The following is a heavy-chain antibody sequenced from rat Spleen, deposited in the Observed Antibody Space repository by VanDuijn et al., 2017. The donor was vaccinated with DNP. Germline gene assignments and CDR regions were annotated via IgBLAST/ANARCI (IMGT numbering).Heavy chain of an antibody. CDR1: GLTFSGYY. Sequence: EVQLVESRGGLVQPGGSLKLSCADSGLTFSGYYMAWVRQAPAKGLEWIAYIGSPAYAPYYTDSVKGRFTISRDNAKSTLYLQMNSLRSEDMATYYCVRWNSGHFDYWGQGVMVTVSS. V-gene: IGHV5-22*01. CDR2: IGSPAYAP. CDR3: VRWNSGHFDY. D-gene: IGHD4-3*01. J-gene: IGHJ2*01.